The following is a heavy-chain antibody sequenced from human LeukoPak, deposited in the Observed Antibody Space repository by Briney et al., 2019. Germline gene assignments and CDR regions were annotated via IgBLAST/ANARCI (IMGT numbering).Heavy chain of an antibody. CDR3: ARDNYGTLDY. CDR1: GYTFTSYG. J-gene: IGHJ4*02. Sequence: ASVKVSCKASGYTFTSYGISWVRQAPGQGLEWMGWTSPKGAGTMSAQKFQGRITMTGDTSISTVYMELDRLTFDDTAEYYCARDNYGTLDYWGQGTLVTVSS. V-gene: IGHV1-2*02. D-gene: IGHD4-17*01. CDR2: TSPKGAGT.